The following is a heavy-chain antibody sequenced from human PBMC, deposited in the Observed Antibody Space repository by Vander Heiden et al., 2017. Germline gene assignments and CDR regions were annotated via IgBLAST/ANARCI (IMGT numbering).Heavy chain of an antibody. D-gene: IGHD3-10*02. CDR2: TNRGGRT. CDR3: GRHVNARGWDCDL. Sequence: QQVLQESGPGLVKPSETLSLTCSVSDDSFTSSSYNWGWIRQPPGKGLEWIGSTNRGGRTYSNPSLKSRVTLAVETSKKQFSLRMNSVTATDTAEDYGGRHVNARGWDCDLWGRGTLGNVSS. CDR1: DDSFTSSSYN. J-gene: IGHJ2*01. V-gene: IGHV4-39*01.